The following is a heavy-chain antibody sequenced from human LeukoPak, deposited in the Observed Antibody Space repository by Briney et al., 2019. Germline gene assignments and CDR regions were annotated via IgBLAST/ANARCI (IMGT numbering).Heavy chain of an antibody. Sequence: SDTLSLTCTVSGGSISSSSYYWGWIPQPPGKGLEWIGSIYYSGSTYYNPSLKSRVTISVDTSKNQFSLKLSSVTAADTAVYYCASTVVTPGFDYWGQGTLVTVSS. V-gene: IGHV4-39*01. CDR3: ASTVVTPGFDY. CDR2: IYYSGST. D-gene: IGHD4-23*01. CDR1: GGSISSSSYY. J-gene: IGHJ4*02.